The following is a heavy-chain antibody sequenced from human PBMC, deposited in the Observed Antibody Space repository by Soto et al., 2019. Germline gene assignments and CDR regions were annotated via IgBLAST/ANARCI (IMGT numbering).Heavy chain of an antibody. D-gene: IGHD6-13*01. CDR2: ISSSSSPI. J-gene: IGHJ5*02. Sequence: VQLVESGGGLVQPGGSLRLSCVASGFTFSSQNMNWVRQAPGKGPEWLSYISSSSSPINYADSVKGRFTISRDNAKNSLYLQMNSLRAEDTAVYCCARGLGSSWFFLWGQGTLVTVSS. V-gene: IGHV3-48*01. CDR3: ARGLGSSWFFL. CDR1: GFTFSSQN.